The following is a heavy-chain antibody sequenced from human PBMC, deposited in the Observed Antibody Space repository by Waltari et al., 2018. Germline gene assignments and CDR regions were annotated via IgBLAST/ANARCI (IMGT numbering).Heavy chain of an antibody. J-gene: IGHJ4*02. Sequence: EMQLEESGGGLVQPGGSLRLSCGASGFTFGNYEMNWVRQAPGRGLDWLASITSTGSTIYYADSVKGRFTISRDNAKNSLYLQMTSLRAGDTAVYFCATDRAPGGKSLYFDCWGQGTLVTVYS. CDR2: ITSTGSTI. CDR1: GFTFGNYE. V-gene: IGHV3-48*03. D-gene: IGHD2-8*02. CDR3: ATDRAPGGKSLYFDC.